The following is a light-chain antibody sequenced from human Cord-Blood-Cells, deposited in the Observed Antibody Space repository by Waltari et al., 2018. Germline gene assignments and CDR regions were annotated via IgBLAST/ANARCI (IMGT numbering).Light chain of an antibody. V-gene: IGLV8-61*01. CDR3: VLYMGSGISV. Sequence: QTVVTQEPSFSVSPGGTVTLTCGLSSGSVVTSYYPSWYQQTPGQAPRTLIYSTNTRSSGVPDRFSGSILGNKAALTITGAQADDESDYYCVLYMGSGISVFGGGTKLTVL. J-gene: IGLJ3*02. CDR2: STN. CDR1: SGSVVTSYY.